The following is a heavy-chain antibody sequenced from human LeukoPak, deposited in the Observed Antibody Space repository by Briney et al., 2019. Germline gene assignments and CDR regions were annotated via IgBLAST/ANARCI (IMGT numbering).Heavy chain of an antibody. V-gene: IGHV3-20*04. Sequence: PGGSLRLSCTASGFVFDEHGMTWVRQLPGKGLEWVSGINWSGKSTSYGDPVRGRFTISGDNAKNSLSLQMDSLRAEDTALYYCARAPITSPFYFDYWGQGTLVTVSS. D-gene: IGHD2-2*01. CDR1: GFVFDEHG. CDR3: ARAPITSPFYFDY. CDR2: INWSGKST. J-gene: IGHJ4*02.